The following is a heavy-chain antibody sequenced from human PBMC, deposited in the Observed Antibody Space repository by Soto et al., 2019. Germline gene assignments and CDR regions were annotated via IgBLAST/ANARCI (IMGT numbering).Heavy chain of an antibody. CDR2: IIPILGIA. D-gene: IGHD4-17*01. V-gene: IGHV1-69*08. J-gene: IGHJ6*02. CDR3: ARDDSTVKGDYYYDGMDV. Sequence: QVQLVQSGAEVKKPGSSVKVSCKASGGTFSSYTISWVRQAPGQGLEWMGRIIPILGIANYAQKFQGRVTITADKSTSTAYMELSSLRSEDTAVYYCARDDSTVKGDYYYDGMDVWGQGTTVTVSS. CDR1: GGTFSSYT.